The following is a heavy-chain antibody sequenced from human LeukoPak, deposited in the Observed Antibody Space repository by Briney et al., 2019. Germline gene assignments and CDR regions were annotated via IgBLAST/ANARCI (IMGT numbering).Heavy chain of an antibody. CDR1: GFTFSTYS. CDR2: VNQGGTQK. J-gene: IGHJ6*03. V-gene: IGHV3-7*01. CDR3: AREHYFYYMDG. Sequence: GGSLRLSCLASGFTFSTYSLSWVRQAPGKGLEWVANVNQGGTQKYYVDSVKGRFTISRDNAENSLYLQMNSLRAEDTAVYYCAREHYFYYMDGWGKGTTVTVSS.